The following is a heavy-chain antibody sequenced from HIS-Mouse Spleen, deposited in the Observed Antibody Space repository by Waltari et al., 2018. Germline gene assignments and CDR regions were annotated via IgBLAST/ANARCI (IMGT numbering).Heavy chain of an antibody. J-gene: IGHJ2*01. Sequence: QLQLQESGPGLVKPSETLSLTCTVSGGSISSSSYYWGRICEPPGKGLEWFGGIYSSGSPYAIPSLKSRVTISVDTSKNQFSLKLSSVTAADTAVYYCAREIPYSSSWYDWYFDLWGRGTLVTVSS. CDR3: AREIPYSSSWYDWYFDL. V-gene: IGHV4-39*07. D-gene: IGHD6-13*01. CDR1: GGSISSSSYY. CDR2: IYSSGSP.